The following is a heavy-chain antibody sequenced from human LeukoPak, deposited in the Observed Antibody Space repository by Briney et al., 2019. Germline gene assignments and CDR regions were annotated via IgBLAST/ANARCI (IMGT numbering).Heavy chain of an antibody. D-gene: IGHD6-13*01. V-gene: IGHV3-11*01. Sequence: GGSLRLSCAASGFTSSDYYMSWIRQAPGKGLEWVSYISSSGSTIYYADSVKGRFTISRDNAKNSLYLQMNSLRAEDTAVYYCARMAGGSSWYREYYYYYGMDVWGQGTTVTVSS. J-gene: IGHJ6*02. CDR1: GFTSSDYY. CDR2: ISSSGSTI. CDR3: ARMAGGSSWYREYYYYYGMDV.